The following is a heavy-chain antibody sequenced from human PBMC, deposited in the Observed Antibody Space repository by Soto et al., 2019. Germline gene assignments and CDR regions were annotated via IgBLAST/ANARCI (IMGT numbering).Heavy chain of an antibody. CDR1: GGTVASSHW. J-gene: IGHJ5*02. D-gene: IGHD2-21*02. CDR3: AREIVTAGGNNYFDP. Sequence: TSDTLSLTCGVSGGTVASSHWWSWVRQSPGRGLEWIGNVYHTGDTNFNPSLQSRVTFSVDKSNNQFSLRLTSVTAADTAVYFCAREIVTAGGNNYFDPWGPGTPVTVSS. CDR2: VYHTGDT. V-gene: IGHV4-4*02.